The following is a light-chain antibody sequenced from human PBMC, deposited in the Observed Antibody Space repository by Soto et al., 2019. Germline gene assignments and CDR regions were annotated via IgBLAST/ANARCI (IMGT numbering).Light chain of an antibody. J-gene: IGKJ1*01. V-gene: IGKV3-20*01. CDR3: QQYGGSPRT. Sequence: EIVLTQSPGTMSLSPGEIATLSFSASQSVNRNDLAWYQQKPGQAPRLLIYGAFSRATGIPDRISGGGSGTDFTLTITRLEPEDFAVYYCQQYGGSPRTFGQGTKVDI. CDR1: QSVNRND. CDR2: GAF.